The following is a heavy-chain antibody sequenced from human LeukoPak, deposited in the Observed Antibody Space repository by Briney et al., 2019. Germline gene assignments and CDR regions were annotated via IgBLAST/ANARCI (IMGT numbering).Heavy chain of an antibody. J-gene: IGHJ4*02. CDR1: GFTFSSYE. D-gene: IGHD3-16*02. CDR3: ARGRQIMITFGGVITN. CDR2: ISTSGNTI. V-gene: IGHV3-48*03. Sequence: GGSLRLSCAASGFTFSSYEMNWVRQAPGKGLEWVSYISTSGNTIYYADSVKGRFTISRDNAKSSLYLQMNSLRDEDTAVYYYARGRQIMITFGGVITNWGQGTLVTVSS.